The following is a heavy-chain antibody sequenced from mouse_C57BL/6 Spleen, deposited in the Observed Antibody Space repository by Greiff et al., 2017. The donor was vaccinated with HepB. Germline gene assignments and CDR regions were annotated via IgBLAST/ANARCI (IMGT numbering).Heavy chain of an antibody. V-gene: IGHV3-6*01. CDR2: ISYDGSN. CDR1: GYSITSGYY. D-gene: IGHD1-1*01. CDR3: AREVLGYAMDY. J-gene: IGHJ4*01. Sequence: EVKLMESGPGLVKPSQSLSLTCSVTGYSITSGYYWNWIRQFPGNKLEWMGYISYDGSNNYNPSLKNRISITRDTSKNQFFLKLNSVTTEDTATYYCAREVLGYAMDYWGQGTSVTVSS.